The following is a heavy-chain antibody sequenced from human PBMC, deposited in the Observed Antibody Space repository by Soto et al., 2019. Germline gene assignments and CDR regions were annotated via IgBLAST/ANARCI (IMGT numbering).Heavy chain of an antibody. J-gene: IGHJ6*02. CDR3: ASLHDYYDSSGYYAFDI. V-gene: IGHV3-33*01. CDR2: IWCGGSNK. Sequence: GGSLRLSCAASGFTFSSYGMHWVRQAPGKGLEWVAVIWCGGSNKYYGDSVKGRFTISRDNGKNTLYLQMNSLRAEDTAVYYCASLHDYYDSSGYYAFDIWGQGTTVTVSS. D-gene: IGHD3-22*01. CDR1: GFTFSSYG.